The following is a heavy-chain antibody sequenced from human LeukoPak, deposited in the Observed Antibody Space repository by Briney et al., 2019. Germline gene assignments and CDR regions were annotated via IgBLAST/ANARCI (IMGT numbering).Heavy chain of an antibody. CDR2: INPNSGGT. CDR1: GYTFTGYY. D-gene: IGHD6-13*01. J-gene: IGHJ4*02. CDR3: ARDPPLYSSSWPSDY. V-gene: IGHV1-2*02. Sequence: ASVKVSCKASGYTFTGYYMHWVRQAPGQGLEWMGWINPNSGGTNYAQKLQGRVTMTTDTSTSTAYMELRSLRSDDTAVYYCARDPPLYSSSWPSDYWGQGTLVTVSS.